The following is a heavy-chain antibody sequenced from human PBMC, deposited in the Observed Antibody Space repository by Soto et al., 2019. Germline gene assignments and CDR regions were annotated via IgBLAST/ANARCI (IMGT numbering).Heavy chain of an antibody. Sequence: QVHLAESGGGVVQPGRSLTLSCTASGFAFSNYGIHWVRQAPGRGLEWVAVIWSDGTKKFYAGSVRGRFTISRDKSKNTIYMQMNSLAAEDTAVYYCARDWWEEPAGKETVSQFDYWGQGTLVTVSS. CDR3: ARDWWEEPAGKETVSQFDY. CDR2: IWSDGTKK. J-gene: IGHJ4*02. D-gene: IGHD6-13*01. V-gene: IGHV3-33*01. CDR1: GFAFSNYG.